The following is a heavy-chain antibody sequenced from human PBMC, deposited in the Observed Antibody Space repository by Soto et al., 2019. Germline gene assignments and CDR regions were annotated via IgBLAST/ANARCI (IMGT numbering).Heavy chain of an antibody. Sequence: GGSLRLSCAASGFTFSSYAMHWVRQAPGKGLGWVAVISYDGSNKYYADSVKGRFTISRDNSKNTLYLQMNSLRAEDTAVYYCARPSTGSYGKFPYYYYGLDVWGQGTTVTVSS. J-gene: IGHJ6*02. D-gene: IGHD5-18*01. CDR3: ARPSTGSYGKFPYYYYGLDV. CDR2: ISYDGSNK. V-gene: IGHV3-30-3*01. CDR1: GFTFSSYA.